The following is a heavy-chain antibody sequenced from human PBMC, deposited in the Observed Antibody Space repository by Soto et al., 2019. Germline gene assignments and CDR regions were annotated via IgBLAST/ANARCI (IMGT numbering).Heavy chain of an antibody. J-gene: IGHJ4*02. CDR3: ARDDSSGYYKVCDY. D-gene: IGHD3-22*01. CDR1: GYTFTSYG. V-gene: IGHV1-18*01. CDR2: ISAYNGNT. Sequence: QVQLVQSGAEVKKPGASVKVSCKASGYTFTSYGISWVRQAPGQGLERMGWISAYNGNTNYAQKLQGRVTMTTDTXXSTXXXXLXXXRXXXXXVYYCARDDSSGYYKVCDYWGQGTLVTVSS.